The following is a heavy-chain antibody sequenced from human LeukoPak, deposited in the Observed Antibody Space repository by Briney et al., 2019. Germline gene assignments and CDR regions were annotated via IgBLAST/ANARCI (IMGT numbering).Heavy chain of an antibody. Sequence: SETLSLTCGVSGGSISTTNWWTWVRQPPGEGLEWIGEVHLSGRTHYNPSLESRVTMSVDMSENRISLRLTSVTAADTAVYYCAREGGPYRPLDYSGQGTLVTVSS. V-gene: IGHV4-4*02. CDR1: GGSISTTNW. CDR2: VHLSGRT. J-gene: IGHJ4*02. CDR3: AREGGPYRPLDY.